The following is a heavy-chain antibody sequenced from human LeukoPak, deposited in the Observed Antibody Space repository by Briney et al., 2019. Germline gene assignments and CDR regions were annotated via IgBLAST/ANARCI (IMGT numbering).Heavy chain of an antibody. CDR3: ARRDYGMDV. CDR2: IFYSGSA. Sequence: SETLSLTCTVSGGSISGYYWSWLRHSPGQRLEWIGNIFYSGSAKYNPSLKSRVSISLDTSKNQVSLRLSSVTAADTAVYYCARRDYGMDVWGQGTTVTVSS. V-gene: IGHV4-59*08. J-gene: IGHJ6*02. CDR1: GGSISGYY.